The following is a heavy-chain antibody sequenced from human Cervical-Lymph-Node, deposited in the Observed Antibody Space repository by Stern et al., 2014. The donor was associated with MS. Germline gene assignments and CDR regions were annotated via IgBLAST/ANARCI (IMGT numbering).Heavy chain of an antibody. J-gene: IGHJ4*02. V-gene: IGHV4-31*03. CDR1: GASISTVGYY. D-gene: IGHD3-16*01. Sequence: QVQLGQSGPGLVKPSQTLSLTSTVSGASISTVGYYLSWIRQHPGKGLEWIASISYIGSSCYNLSIKSRVSISADTSKNQFSLNLTSVTAADTALYYCARSDRLWGSFDYWGQGTLVAVSS. CDR3: ARSDRLWGSFDY. CDR2: ISYIGSS.